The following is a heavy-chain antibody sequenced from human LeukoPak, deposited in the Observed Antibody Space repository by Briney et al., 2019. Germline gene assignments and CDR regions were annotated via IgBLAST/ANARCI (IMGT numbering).Heavy chain of an antibody. CDR3: ARDRKILTGYYDFDY. D-gene: IGHD3-9*01. J-gene: IGHJ4*02. CDR1: GFTFSSYR. Sequence: PGGPLTLSCAASGFTFSSYRTHGARQAPGKAVVGVSRINSDGSSTSYADSVKCRFTISRDNAKNTLYLQMNSLRAEDTAVYYCARDRKILTGYYDFDYWGQGTLVTVSS. CDR2: INSDGSST. V-gene: IGHV3-74*01.